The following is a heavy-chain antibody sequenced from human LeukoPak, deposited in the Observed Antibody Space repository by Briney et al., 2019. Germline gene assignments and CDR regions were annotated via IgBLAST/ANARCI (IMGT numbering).Heavy chain of an antibody. CDR1: GYTFTRYY. CDR2: INPYSGDT. CDR3: ARTNGGYEYN. J-gene: IGHJ4*02. D-gene: IGHD5-12*01. Sequence: ASVKASCKASGYTFTRYYMHWVRQAPGQGLEWMGWINPYSGDTMYAQKFQGPVTMNRHPSLRTAYVELNRLRSDDTAVYYCARTNGGYEYNWGQGTLVIVSS. V-gene: IGHV1-2*02.